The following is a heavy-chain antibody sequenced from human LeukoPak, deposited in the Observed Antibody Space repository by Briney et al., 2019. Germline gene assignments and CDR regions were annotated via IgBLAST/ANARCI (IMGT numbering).Heavy chain of an antibody. CDR3: AKGDILTGYYPFDY. CDR2: IYSGGDT. J-gene: IGHJ4*02. Sequence: GGSLRLSCAASGFTVSSNYMSWVREAPGKGLEWGSVIYSGGDTYYADSVRGRFTVSRDNSKNTLYLQMNSLRAEDTAVYYCAKGDILTGYYPFDYWGQGTLVTVSS. V-gene: IGHV3-53*01. D-gene: IGHD3-9*01. CDR1: GFTVSSNY.